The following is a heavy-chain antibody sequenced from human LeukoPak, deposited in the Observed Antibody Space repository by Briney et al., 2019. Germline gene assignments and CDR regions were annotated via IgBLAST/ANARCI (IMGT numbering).Heavy chain of an antibody. CDR3: AKGLLRGLDV. CDR1: GFTLSTHC. Sequence: GGSLRLSCVASGFTLSTHCMSWVRQTPGKGLEWVANINQDGGSKYYVDSVKGRFSISRDNSKNTVYLQMNSLRAEDTAIYYCAKGLLRGLDVWGQGTTVTVS. J-gene: IGHJ6*02. D-gene: IGHD4-17*01. CDR2: INQDGGSK. V-gene: IGHV3-7*03.